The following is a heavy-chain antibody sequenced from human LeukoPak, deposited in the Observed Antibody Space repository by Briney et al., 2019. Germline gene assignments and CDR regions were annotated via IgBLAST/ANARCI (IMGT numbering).Heavy chain of an antibody. CDR3: ARDRSAGAGLFDY. V-gene: IGHV4-39*07. D-gene: IGHD6-19*01. Sequence: SETLSLTCTVSGGSISSSSYYWGWSRQPPGKGLEWIGSIYYSGSTYYNPSLKSRVTISVDTSKNQFSLKLSSVTAADTAVYYCARDRSAGAGLFDYWGQGTLVTVSS. CDR2: IYYSGST. CDR1: GGSISSSSYY. J-gene: IGHJ4*02.